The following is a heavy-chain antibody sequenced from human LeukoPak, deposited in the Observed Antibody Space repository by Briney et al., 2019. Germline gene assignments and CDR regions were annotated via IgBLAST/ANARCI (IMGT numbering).Heavy chain of an antibody. D-gene: IGHD2-15*01. Sequence: SVKVSCKASGGTFSSYAISWVRQAPGQGLEWMRRIIPIFGIANYAQKFQGRVTITADKSTSTAYMELSSLRSEDTAVYYCAREYCSGGSCYAEFDYWGQGTLVTVSS. CDR1: GGTFSSYA. J-gene: IGHJ4*02. CDR2: IIPIFGIA. CDR3: AREYCSGGSCYAEFDY. V-gene: IGHV1-69*04.